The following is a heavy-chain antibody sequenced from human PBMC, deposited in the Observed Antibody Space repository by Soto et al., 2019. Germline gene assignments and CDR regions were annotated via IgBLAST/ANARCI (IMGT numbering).Heavy chain of an antibody. CDR2: IYPGDSDT. CDR3: ARGYCTATICDPWFDP. Sequence: GESLKISCEGSGYGFSNYWIAWVRQMPGKGLEWMGIIYPGDSDTRYSPSFQGQVTISVDKSITTAYLQWSSLKASDTAMYYCARGYCTATICDPWFDPWGQGTLVTVSS. CDR1: GYGFSNYW. D-gene: IGHD2-8*02. V-gene: IGHV5-51*01. J-gene: IGHJ5*02.